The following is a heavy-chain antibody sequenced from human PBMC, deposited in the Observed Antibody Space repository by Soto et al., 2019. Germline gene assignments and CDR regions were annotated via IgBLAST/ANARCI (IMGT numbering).Heavy chain of an antibody. J-gene: IGHJ4*02. CDR2: IFYSGSTTY. D-gene: IGHD6-19*01. V-gene: IGHV4-59*11. Sequence: SETLSLTCTVSGGSISGHYWIWIRQPPGEGMEWIGYIFYSGSTTYNNNPSLKSRVSISVDTSKNQFYLRLSSVTAADTAVYYCARVGSSGWSPDYWGQGTLVTVS. CDR1: GGSISGHY. CDR3: ARVGSSGWSPDY.